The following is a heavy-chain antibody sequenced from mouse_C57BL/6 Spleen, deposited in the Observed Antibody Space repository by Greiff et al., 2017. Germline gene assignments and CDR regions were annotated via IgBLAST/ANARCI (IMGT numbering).Heavy chain of an antibody. J-gene: IGHJ2*01. CDR1: GYSFTDYN. D-gene: IGHD1-1*01. Sequence: VQLQQSGPELVKPGASVKISCKASGYSFTDYNMNWVKQSNGKSLEWIGVINPNFGTTSYNQKLKGKATLTVDQSSSTAYMQLNSLTSEDSAVYYCSRSGGRSYRGGYFDYWGQGPTLTVSS. CDR3: SRSGGRSYRGGYFDY. CDR2: INPNFGTT. V-gene: IGHV1-39*01.